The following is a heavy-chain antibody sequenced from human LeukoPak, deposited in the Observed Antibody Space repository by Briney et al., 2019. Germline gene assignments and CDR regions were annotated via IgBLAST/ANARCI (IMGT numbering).Heavy chain of an antibody. V-gene: IGHV1-3*04. J-gene: IGHJ4*02. CDR1: GYTFINYA. CDR2: INSGNGNT. Sequence: ASVKLSCKTSGYTFINYAMQWVRQAPGQRLEWVGWINSGNGNTKYSQKLQGRVTITTDTSASTAYMELSSLTSEDTAVYYCARDPYEVGGFEYWGQGTRVTVSS. D-gene: IGHD1-26*01. CDR3: ARDPYEVGGFEY.